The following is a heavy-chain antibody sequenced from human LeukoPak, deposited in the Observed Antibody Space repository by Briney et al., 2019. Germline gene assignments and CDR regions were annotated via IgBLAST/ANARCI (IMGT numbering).Heavy chain of an antibody. J-gene: IGHJ3*02. D-gene: IGHD3-10*01. Sequence: ASVKVSCKASGYTFTSYAMHWVRQAPGQRLEWMGWIIAGNGNTKYSQKFQGRVTITRDTSASTAYMELSSLRSEDTAVYYCATRLRAAFDIWGQGTMVTVSS. CDR1: GYTFTSYA. V-gene: IGHV1-3*01. CDR2: IIAGNGNT. CDR3: ATRLRAAFDI.